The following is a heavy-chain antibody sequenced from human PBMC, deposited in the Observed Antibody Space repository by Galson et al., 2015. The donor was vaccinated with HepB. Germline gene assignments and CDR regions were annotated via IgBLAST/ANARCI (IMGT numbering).Heavy chain of an antibody. CDR3: ARAVGGWLYYYGMDV. CDR2: ISSSGSTI. Sequence: SLRLSCAASGFTFSSYEMNWVRQAPGKGLEWVSYISSSGSTIYYADSVKGRFTISRDNAKNSLYLQMNSLRAEDTAVYYCARAVGGWLYYYGMDVWGQGTTVTVSS. V-gene: IGHV3-48*03. J-gene: IGHJ6*02. D-gene: IGHD6-19*01. CDR1: GFTFSSYE.